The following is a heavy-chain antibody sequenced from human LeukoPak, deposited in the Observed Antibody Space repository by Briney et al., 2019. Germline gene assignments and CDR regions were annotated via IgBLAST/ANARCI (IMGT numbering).Heavy chain of an antibody. D-gene: IGHD2-15*01. Sequence: ASVKVSCKASGYTFTSYGISWVRQAPGQGLEWMGWISAYNGNTNYAQKLQGRVTMTTDTSTSTAYMELRSLRSDDTAVYYCARDGLGYCSGGSCYSDVWGQGTTVTVSS. CDR3: ARDGLGYCSGGSCYSDV. CDR1: GYTFTSYG. CDR2: ISAYNGNT. V-gene: IGHV1-18*01. J-gene: IGHJ6*02.